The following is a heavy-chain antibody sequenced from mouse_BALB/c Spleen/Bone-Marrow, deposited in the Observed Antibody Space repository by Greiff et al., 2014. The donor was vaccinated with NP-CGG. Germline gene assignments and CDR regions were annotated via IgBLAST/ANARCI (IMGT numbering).Heavy chain of an antibody. CDR1: GYSFTGYT. CDR3: ARDYYGSSYGFAY. Sequence: EVQLQQSGMPLFNRETSMKISCKASGYSFTGYTMNWVKQSHGKSLEWIGLINPYNGGTSYNQKFKGKATLTVDKSSSTAYMELLSLTTEESAVYYGARDYYGSSYGFAYWSQGTLVTVSA. CDR2: INPYNGGT. D-gene: IGHD1-1*01. J-gene: IGHJ3*01. V-gene: IGHV1-26*01.